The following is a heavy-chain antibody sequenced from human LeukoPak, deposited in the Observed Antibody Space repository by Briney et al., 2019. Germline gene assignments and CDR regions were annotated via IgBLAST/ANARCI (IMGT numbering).Heavy chain of an antibody. CDR3: ARGGSGRPQGY. CDR1: GYTFTSYG. Sequence: AAVKVCCKASGYTFTSYGISWVRQGPGQGLEWMGWISAYNGNTNYAQKLQRRVTMTTDSTTSTAYIEQRSMRSDDTAVYYCARGGSGRPQGYWGQGTLVTVTS. D-gene: IGHD3-10*01. CDR2: ISAYNGNT. J-gene: IGHJ4*02. V-gene: IGHV1-18*01.